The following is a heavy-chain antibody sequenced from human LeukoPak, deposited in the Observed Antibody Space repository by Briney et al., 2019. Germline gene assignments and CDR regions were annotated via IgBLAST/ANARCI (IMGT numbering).Heavy chain of an antibody. CDR3: ARDWSIAARPDGYFDY. CDR2: IYYSGST. J-gene: IGHJ4*02. Sequence: SETLSLTCTVSGGSISSYYWSWIRQPPGKGLEWIGYIYYSGSTNYSPSLKSRVTISVDTSKNQFSLKLSSVTAADTAVYYCARDWSIAARPDGYFDYWGQGTLVTVSS. V-gene: IGHV4-59*01. CDR1: GGSISSYY. D-gene: IGHD6-6*01.